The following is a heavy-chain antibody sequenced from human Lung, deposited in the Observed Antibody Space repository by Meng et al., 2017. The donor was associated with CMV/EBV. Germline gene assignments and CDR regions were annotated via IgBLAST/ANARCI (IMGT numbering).Heavy chain of an antibody. J-gene: IGHJ4*02. CDR3: AKDLFDFWSGYVGTFDY. D-gene: IGHD3-3*01. Sequence: GESLKISCAASGFTFSSYGMHWVRQAPGKGLEWVAVIWYDGSNKYYADSVKGRFTISRDNSKNTLYLQMNSLRAEDTAVYYCAKDLFDFWSGYVGTFDYWGQGXLVTVSS. CDR2: IWYDGSNK. CDR1: GFTFSSYG. V-gene: IGHV3-33*06.